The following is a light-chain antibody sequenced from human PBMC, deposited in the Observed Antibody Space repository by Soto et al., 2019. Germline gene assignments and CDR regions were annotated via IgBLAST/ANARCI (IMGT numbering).Light chain of an antibody. V-gene: IGLV1-44*01. CDR3: AAWDARLHGYV. J-gene: IGLJ1*01. Sequence: QSVLTQPPSASGTPGQRVTISCSGSSSNVGSNSVNWYQQLPGTAPKLLIYTNSQRPSGVPDRFSGSRSGTSASLVISGLRSEDEADYYCAAWDARLHGYVFGGGTKLTVL. CDR1: SSNVGSNS. CDR2: TNS.